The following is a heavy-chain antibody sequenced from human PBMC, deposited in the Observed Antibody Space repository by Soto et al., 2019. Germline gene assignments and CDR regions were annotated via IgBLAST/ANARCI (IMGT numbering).Heavy chain of an antibody. J-gene: IGHJ5*02. CDR3: ARVPAGGDLSTNNWFDP. V-gene: IGHV1-69*01. CDR1: GGTFSSYA. D-gene: IGHD2-21*01. CDR2: IIPIFGTA. Sequence: QVQLVQSGAEVTKPGSSVKVSCKASGGTFSSYAISWVRQAPGQGLEWMGGIIPIFGTANYAQKFQGRVTITADESTSTAYVELSSLRSEDTAVYYCARVPAGGDLSTNNWFDPWGQGTLVTVSS.